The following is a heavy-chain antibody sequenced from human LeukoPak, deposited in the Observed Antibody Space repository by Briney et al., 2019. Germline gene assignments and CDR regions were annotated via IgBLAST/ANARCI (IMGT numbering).Heavy chain of an antibody. V-gene: IGHV3-23*01. J-gene: IGHJ4*02. CDR1: GITFGSYA. Sequence: PGGSLRLSCVVSGITFGSYAMNWVRQAPGKGLEWVSGISPSGDSTFYADSVKGRFTISRDNSKNTLYFQLHSLRAEDTALYYCAKDRILANFAGGFDYWGQGTPVTVSS. D-gene: IGHD1-26*01. CDR2: ISPSGDST. CDR3: AKDRILANFAGGFDY.